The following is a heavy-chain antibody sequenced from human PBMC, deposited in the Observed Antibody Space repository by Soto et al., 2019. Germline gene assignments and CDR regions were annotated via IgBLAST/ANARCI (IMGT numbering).Heavy chain of an antibody. CDR3: ARHRIKAFDI. CDR2: IYYSGST. Sequence: SETLSLTCTVSGGSISNYYWTWIRQPPGKGLEWIGYIYYSGSTNYNPSLKSRVTISVDTSKNQFSLKLSSVTAADTAVYYCARHRIKAFDIWAQGTMVTVSS. CDR1: GGSISNYY. V-gene: IGHV4-59*08. J-gene: IGHJ3*02.